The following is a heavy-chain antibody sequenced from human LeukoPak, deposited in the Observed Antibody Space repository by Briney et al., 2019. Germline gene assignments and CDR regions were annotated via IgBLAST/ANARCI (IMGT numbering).Heavy chain of an antibody. J-gene: IGHJ3*02. Sequence: ASVTVSCKASGDTFTDYYMHWVRQAPGQGLEWMGWINRSSGVTNYAQKFQGRVTVTRDTSISTAYYCARAGVWDYSDSSGYHNAAFDIRGQGTMVSVCS. CDR2: INRSSGVT. V-gene: IGHV1-2*02. CDR3: HNAAFDI. D-gene: IGHD3-22*01. CDR1: GDTFTDYY.